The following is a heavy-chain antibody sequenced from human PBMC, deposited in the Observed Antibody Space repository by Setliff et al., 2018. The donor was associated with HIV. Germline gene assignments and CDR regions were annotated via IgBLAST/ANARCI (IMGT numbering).Heavy chain of an antibody. D-gene: IGHD3-22*01. CDR1: GGTFTSHG. V-gene: IGHV1-18*01. CDR3: ARGGSSGFYPHDAFDI. Sequence: ASVKVSCKASGGTFTSHGISWVRQAPGQGLEWMGWIRADNGNTNYAQKFQGRVTMTTDTSTSTVYMELTSLTSDDTAVYYCARGGSSGFYPHDAFDIWGQGTTVTVSS. CDR2: IRADNGNT. J-gene: IGHJ3*02.